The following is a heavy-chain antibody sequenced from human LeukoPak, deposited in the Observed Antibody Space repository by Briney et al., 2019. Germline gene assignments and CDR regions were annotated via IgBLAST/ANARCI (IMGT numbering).Heavy chain of an antibody. Sequence: GGSLRLSCAASGFTFSSYAMSWVRQAPGKGLEWVSAIIGSGGSTYYADSVKGRFTISRDNSKNTLYLQMNSLRAEDTAVYYCAKDWPLYCSGGSCYSSYGMDVWGQGTTVTVSS. CDR1: GFTFSSYA. CDR2: IIGSGGST. J-gene: IGHJ6*02. CDR3: AKDWPLYCSGGSCYSSYGMDV. D-gene: IGHD2-15*01. V-gene: IGHV3-23*01.